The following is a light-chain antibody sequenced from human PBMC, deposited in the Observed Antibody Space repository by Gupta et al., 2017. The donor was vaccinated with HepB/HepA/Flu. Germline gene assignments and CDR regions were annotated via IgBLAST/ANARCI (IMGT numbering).Light chain of an antibody. J-gene: IGKJ3*01. CDR3: QQRSNGPPVFT. Sequence: EIVLTQSPATLSLSPGERATLSCRASQSVSSYLAWYQQKPRQAPRLLIYDASNRATGSTARFSGSGVGTDVTLTISSREPEDFAVYYCQQRSNGPPVFTFGHGTKVDIK. CDR1: QSVSSY. CDR2: DAS. V-gene: IGKV3-11*01.